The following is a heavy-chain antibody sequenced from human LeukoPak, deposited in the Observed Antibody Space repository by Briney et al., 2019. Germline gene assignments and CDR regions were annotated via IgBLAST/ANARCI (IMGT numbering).Heavy chain of an antibody. V-gene: IGHV4-30-4*08. CDR3: ARGYYDYSGYHRAWDY. Sequence: SQTLSLICTVSGGSISSGDCCWRWVRQPPGKGLQWIGYICNSGSPYYNPSLKSRVTISVDTPKNQFSLKLSSVTAADTAVYYCARGYYDYSGYHRAWDYWGQGKLVTVSS. CDR1: GGSISSGDCC. D-gene: IGHD3-22*01. J-gene: IGHJ4*02. CDR2: ICNSGSP.